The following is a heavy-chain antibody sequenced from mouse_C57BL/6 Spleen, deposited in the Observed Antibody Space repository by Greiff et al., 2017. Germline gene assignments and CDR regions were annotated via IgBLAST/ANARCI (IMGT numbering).Heavy chain of an antibody. D-gene: IGHD1-1*01. J-gene: IGHJ1*03. CDR2: ISGGGGNT. Sequence: EVKLMESGGGLVKPGGSLKLSCAASGFTFSSYTMSWVRQTPEKRLEWVATISGGGGNTYYPDSVKGRFTISRDNAKNTLYLQMSSLSAGDTAFYYCARHPRTTVVRYFEVWGTGTTVTVSS. V-gene: IGHV5-9*01. CDR3: ARHPRTTVVRYFEV. CDR1: GFTFSSYT.